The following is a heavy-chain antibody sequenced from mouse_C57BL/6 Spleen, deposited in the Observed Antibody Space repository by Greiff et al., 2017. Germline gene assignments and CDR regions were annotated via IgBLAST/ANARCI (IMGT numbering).Heavy chain of an antibody. CDR2: IDPETGGT. Sequence: VQLQQSGAELVRPGASVTLSCKASGYTFTDYEMHWVKQTPVHGLEWIGAIDPETGGTAYNQKFKGKAILTADKSSSTAYMELRSLTSEDSAVYYWTRELYYGNPWLAYWGQGTLVTVSA. CDR1: GYTFTDYE. CDR3: TRELYYGNPWLAY. V-gene: IGHV1-15*01. D-gene: IGHD2-1*01. J-gene: IGHJ3*01.